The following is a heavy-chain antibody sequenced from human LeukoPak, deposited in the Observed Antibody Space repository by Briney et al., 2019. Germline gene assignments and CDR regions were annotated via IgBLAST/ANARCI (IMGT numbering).Heavy chain of an antibody. V-gene: IGHV3-53*01. Sequence: PGGSLRLSCAASGFTVSSNYMSWVRQAPGKGLEWVSITYSDGSTNYADSVKGRFTISRDNSKNTLSLQMNSLRAEDTAVYYCARKNHLFNAAFDIWGQGTVVTVSS. CDR2: TYSDGST. CDR3: ARKNHLFNAAFDI. CDR1: GFTVSSNY. J-gene: IGHJ3*02. D-gene: IGHD1-14*01.